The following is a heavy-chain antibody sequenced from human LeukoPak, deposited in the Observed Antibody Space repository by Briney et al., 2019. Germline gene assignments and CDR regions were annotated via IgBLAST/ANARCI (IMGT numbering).Heavy chain of an antibody. CDR1: GDTFTGYY. CDR2: IDPNSGGT. CDR3: ARDHAARYYDSSGYYRGIDY. D-gene: IGHD3-22*01. J-gene: IGHJ4*02. Sequence: ASVKVSCKASGDTFTGYYMHWGRQAPGQGLEWMGWIDPNSGGTNYAQKFQGRVSMTRDTSISTAYMELSRLRSDDTAVYYCARDHAARYYDSSGYYRGIDYWGQGTLVTVSS. V-gene: IGHV1-2*02.